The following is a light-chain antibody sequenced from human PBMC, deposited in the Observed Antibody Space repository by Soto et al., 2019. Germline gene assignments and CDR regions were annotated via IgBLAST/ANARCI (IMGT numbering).Light chain of an antibody. J-gene: IGLJ3*02. Sequence: QSVLTQPPSVSGAPGERVAISCTGSSSNVGAGYDVHWYQQLPGTAPKLLIDNNNNRPSGVPDRFSGSRSGTSASLAITGLQADDEADYHCQSYDSSLGGVVFGGGTKLTVL. CDR1: SSNVGAGYD. V-gene: IGLV1-40*01. CDR2: NNN. CDR3: QSYDSSLGGVV.